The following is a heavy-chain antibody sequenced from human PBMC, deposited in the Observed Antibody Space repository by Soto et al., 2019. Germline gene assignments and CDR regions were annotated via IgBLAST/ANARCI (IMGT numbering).Heavy chain of an antibody. Sequence: PGGSLRLSCAASGFTFSSYAISWVRQAPGKGLEWVSAISGSGGSTYYADSVKGRFTISRDTSKNQFSLKLSSVTAADTAVYYCARLGVTTFSDYYYMDVWGKGTTVTVSS. V-gene: IGHV3-23*01. D-gene: IGHD4-17*01. CDR2: ISGSGGST. CDR3: ARLGVTTFSDYYYMDV. J-gene: IGHJ6*03. CDR1: GFTFSSYA.